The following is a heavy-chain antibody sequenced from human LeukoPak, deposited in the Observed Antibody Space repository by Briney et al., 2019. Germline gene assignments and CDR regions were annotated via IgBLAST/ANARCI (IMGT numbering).Heavy chain of an antibody. CDR2: ISYDGSNK. Sequence: GGSLRLSCAASGFTFSSYAMHWVRQAPGKGLEWVAVISYDGSNKYYADSVKGRFTISRDNSKNTLYLQMNSLRAEDTAVYYCARDSFWNDYYYYYYGMDVWGQGTTVTVSS. V-gene: IGHV3-30-3*01. CDR1: GFTFSSYA. CDR3: ARDSFWNDYYYYYYGMDV. J-gene: IGHJ6*02. D-gene: IGHD1-1*01.